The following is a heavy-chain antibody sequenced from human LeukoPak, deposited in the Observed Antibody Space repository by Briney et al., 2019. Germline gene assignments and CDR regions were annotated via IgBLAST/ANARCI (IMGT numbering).Heavy chain of an antibody. D-gene: IGHD4/OR15-4a*01. Sequence: NSSETLSLTCTVSGGSISSGGYYWSWIRQHPGKGLEWLGYIYYSGRTYYNPSLKSRVTISVDTSKNQFSLKLSSVTAADTAVYYCARDGAIGASLDPWGQGTLVTVSS. CDR2: IYYSGRT. J-gene: IGHJ5*02. CDR1: GGSISSGGYY. CDR3: ARDGAIGASLDP. V-gene: IGHV4-31*03.